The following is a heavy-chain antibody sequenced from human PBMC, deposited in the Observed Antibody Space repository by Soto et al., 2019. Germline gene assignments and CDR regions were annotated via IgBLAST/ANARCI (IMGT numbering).Heavy chain of an antibody. Sequence: SETLSLTCTVSGSSISGFYWSWIRQPAGKGLEWIGRIYSSGITSYNPSLKSRVTMSVDTSKNQFSLNLTSATAADTAVYYCARGPGSYNWFDLWGQGTLVTVSS. D-gene: IGHD3-10*01. V-gene: IGHV4-4*07. J-gene: IGHJ5*02. CDR1: GSSISGFY. CDR3: ARGPGSYNWFDL. CDR2: IYSSGIT.